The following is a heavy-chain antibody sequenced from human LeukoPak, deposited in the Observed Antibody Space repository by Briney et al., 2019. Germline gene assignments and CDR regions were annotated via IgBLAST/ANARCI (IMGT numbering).Heavy chain of an antibody. CDR2: TYYRSKWYN. J-gene: IGHJ4*02. Sequence: SQTLSHTCSLCWDNVSRNLVAWNSIRQSPSRGLEWLRRTYYRSKWYNDYAVSVKSRVTINPDTSKNQFSLQLNSVTPEDTAVYVCARGYNYAYEYWGQGTLVTVSS. CDR1: WDNVSRNLVA. CDR3: ARGYNYAYEY. D-gene: IGHD5-18*01. V-gene: IGHV6-1*01.